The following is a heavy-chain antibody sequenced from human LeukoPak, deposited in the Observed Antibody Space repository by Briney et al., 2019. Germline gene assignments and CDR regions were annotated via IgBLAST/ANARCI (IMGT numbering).Heavy chain of an antibody. Sequence: SETLSLTCAVYGGSFSGYYWSWIRQPPGKGLEWIGEINHSGSTNYNPSLKSRVTISVDTSKNQFSLKLSSVTAADTAVYYCARGDSGGYRNWGQGTLVTVSS. D-gene: IGHD5-12*01. CDR2: INHSGST. CDR1: GGSFSGYY. J-gene: IGHJ4*02. CDR3: ARGDSGGYRN. V-gene: IGHV4-34*01.